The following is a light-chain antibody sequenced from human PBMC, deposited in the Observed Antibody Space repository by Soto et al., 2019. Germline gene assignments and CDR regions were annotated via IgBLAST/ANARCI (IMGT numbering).Light chain of an antibody. V-gene: IGLV1-40*01. CDR1: SSNIGAGYD. CDR3: QSYDSRLSGSV. Sequence: QSVLTQPPSVSGAPGQRVTISCTGSSSNIGAGYDVHWYQQLPGTAPKLLMYGNNNRPSGVPDRFSGSKSGTSVSLAITGLQAEDEADYYCQSYDSRLSGSVFGGGTKVTVL. CDR2: GNN. J-gene: IGLJ2*01.